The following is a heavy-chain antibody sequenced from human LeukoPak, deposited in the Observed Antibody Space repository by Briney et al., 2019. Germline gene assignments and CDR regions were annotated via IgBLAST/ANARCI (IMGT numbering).Heavy chain of an antibody. V-gene: IGHV3-74*01. Sequence: GGSLRLSCAASGFTFSSYWIHWVRQAPGKGLVWVSRINTDGSTTTYADSVKGRFTISRDNAKNALYLQMNSLRAEDTAVYYCARFRYSGSYYFDYWAQGTLVTVSS. D-gene: IGHD1-26*01. CDR1: GFTFSSYW. CDR3: ARFRYSGSYYFDY. J-gene: IGHJ4*02. CDR2: INTDGSTT.